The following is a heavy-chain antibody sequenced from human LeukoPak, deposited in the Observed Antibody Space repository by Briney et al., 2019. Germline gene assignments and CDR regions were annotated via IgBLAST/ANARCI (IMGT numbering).Heavy chain of an antibody. CDR3: ARGPSPYYYGSGSYFDY. J-gene: IGHJ4*02. D-gene: IGHD3-10*01. Sequence: GGSLRLSCAASGFTVSSNYMSWVRQAPGKGLEWVSVIYSGGSTYYADSVKGRFTISRDNSKNTLYLQMNSLRVEDTAVYYCARGPSPYYYGSGSYFDYWGQGTLVTVSS. CDR2: IYSGGST. V-gene: IGHV3-66*01. CDR1: GFTVSSNY.